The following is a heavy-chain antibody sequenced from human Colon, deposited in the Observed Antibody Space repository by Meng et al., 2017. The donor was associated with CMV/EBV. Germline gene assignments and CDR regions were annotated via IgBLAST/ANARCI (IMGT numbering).Heavy chain of an antibody. CDR2: IYWDDDK. J-gene: IGHJ4*02. CDR1: GFSLSTIGMG. V-gene: IGHV2-5*02. Sequence: QIPLKEFGPTLVKPTQTLTLTWTFSGFSLSTIGMGVGWIRQPPGKALEWLGVIYWDDDKRYSPSLKSRLTITKDTSKNQVVLTMTNLDPLDTATYYCAHRPYGSGSYFFDYWGQGTLVTVSS. D-gene: IGHD3-10*01. CDR3: AHRPYGSGSYFFDY.